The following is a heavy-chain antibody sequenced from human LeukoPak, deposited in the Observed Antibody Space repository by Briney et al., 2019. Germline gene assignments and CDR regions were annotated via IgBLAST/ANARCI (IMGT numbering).Heavy chain of an antibody. CDR2: ISYDGSNK. D-gene: IGHD1-26*01. J-gene: IGHJ4*02. CDR1: GFTFSSYG. Sequence: GGSLRLSCAASGFTFSSYGMHWVRQAPGKGLEWVAVISYDGSNKYYADSVKGRFTISRDNSKNTLYLQMNSLRAEDTAVYYCAKGRVGAPADYWGQGTLVTVSS. V-gene: IGHV3-30*18. CDR3: AKGRVGAPADY.